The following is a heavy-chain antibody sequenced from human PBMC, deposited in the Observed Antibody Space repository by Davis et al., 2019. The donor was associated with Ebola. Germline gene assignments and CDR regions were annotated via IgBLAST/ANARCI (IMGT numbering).Heavy chain of an antibody. CDR1: GGTFSNYG. CDR2: IIPIFGTA. Sequence: SVKVSCKASGGTFSNYGITWVRQAPGQGLEWMGGIIPIFGTANYAQKFQGRVTITADKSTSTAYMELSSLRSEDTAVYYCARGGDWGSYYYYGMDVWGQGTTVTVSS. V-gene: IGHV1-69*06. J-gene: IGHJ6*02. CDR3: ARGGDWGSYYYYGMDV. D-gene: IGHD2-21*02.